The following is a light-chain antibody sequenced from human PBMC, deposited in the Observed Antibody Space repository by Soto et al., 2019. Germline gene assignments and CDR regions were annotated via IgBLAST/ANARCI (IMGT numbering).Light chain of an antibody. CDR2: DVT. CDR3: SSYTSSSTDV. J-gene: IGLJ1*01. CDR1: SSDVGGYNY. V-gene: IGLV2-14*01. Sequence: QSALTQPASVSGSPGQSITISCTGTSSDVGGYNYVSWYQQHPGKAPKLMIYDVTNRPSGVSNRFSGSKSGNTASLTISGLQAEDEADYYCSSYTSSSTDVFGIGTQLTVL.